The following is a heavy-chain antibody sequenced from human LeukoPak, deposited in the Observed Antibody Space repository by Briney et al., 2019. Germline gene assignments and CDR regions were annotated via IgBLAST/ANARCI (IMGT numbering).Heavy chain of an antibody. CDR3: ATEAPRSYYFDY. CDR1: GHTFTNYH. Sequence: ASEKVSCKASGHTFTNYHIHWVRQAPGQGVEWMGAVYATGDVAINTQTFPVRVTMTRDTSTGTVYMELSSLRFEDTAIYYCATEAPRSYYFDYWGQGIQVTVSS. CDR2: VYATGDVA. J-gene: IGHJ4*02. V-gene: IGHV1-46*01.